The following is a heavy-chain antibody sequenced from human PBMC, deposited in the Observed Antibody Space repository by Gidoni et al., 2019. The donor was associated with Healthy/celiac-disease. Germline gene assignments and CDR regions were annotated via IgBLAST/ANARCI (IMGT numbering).Heavy chain of an antibody. Sequence: EVQLVESGGGLVKPGGSLRLSCAASGFTFSSYSMTWVRQAPGKGLEWVSSISSSSSYIYYADSVKGRFTISRDNAKNSLYLQMNSLRAEDTAVYYCAIQLNYYGSGSPFDYWGQGTLVTVSS. V-gene: IGHV3-21*01. D-gene: IGHD3-10*01. CDR2: ISSSSSYI. CDR1: GFTFSSYS. CDR3: AIQLNYYGSGSPFDY. J-gene: IGHJ4*02.